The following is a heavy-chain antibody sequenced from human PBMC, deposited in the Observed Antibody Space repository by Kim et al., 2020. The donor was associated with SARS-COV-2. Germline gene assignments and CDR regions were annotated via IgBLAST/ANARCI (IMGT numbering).Heavy chain of an antibody. J-gene: IGHJ6*01. CDR3: ASGYCRDGSCDTRPGMDG. Sequence: GGSLRLSCAASGFTVSNRYITWVRQTPGKGLQWVSVFYGGGSTYYAESVKGRFTISRDNSEDTLYLQMSSLRVEDTVVYFCASGYCRDGSCDTRPGMDG. CDR1: GFTVSNRY. D-gene: IGHD2-15*01. CDR2: FYGGGST. V-gene: IGHV3-53*01.